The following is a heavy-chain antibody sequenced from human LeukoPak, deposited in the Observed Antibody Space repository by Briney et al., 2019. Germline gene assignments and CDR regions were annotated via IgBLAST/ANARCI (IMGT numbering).Heavy chain of an antibody. J-gene: IGHJ4*02. CDR3: ARNYYDSSGYQEATFNY. CDR1: GFTFSNYG. D-gene: IGHD3-22*01. V-gene: IGHV3-33*01. CDR2: IWYDGGYK. Sequence: GGSLRLSCAASGFTFSNYGMHCVRQAPGKGLEWVAGIWYDGGYKYYADSVKGRFTISRDNSKNTLFLQMDSLRAEDTAVYFCARNYYDSSGYQEATFNYWGQGTLVTVSS.